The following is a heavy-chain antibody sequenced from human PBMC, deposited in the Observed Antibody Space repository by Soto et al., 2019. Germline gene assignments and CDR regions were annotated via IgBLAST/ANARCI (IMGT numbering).Heavy chain of an antibody. CDR3: ARVQDSSSWYICYGMDV. Sequence: SQTLSLTCAISGDSVSSNSAAWNWIRQFPSRGLEWLGRTYYRSKWYNDYAVSVKSRITINPHTSKNQFSLQLNSVTPADTAVYYCARVQDSSSWYICYGMDVWGQGTTVTVAS. J-gene: IGHJ6*02. V-gene: IGHV6-1*01. CDR1: GDSVSSNSAA. D-gene: IGHD6-13*01. CDR2: TYYRSKWYN.